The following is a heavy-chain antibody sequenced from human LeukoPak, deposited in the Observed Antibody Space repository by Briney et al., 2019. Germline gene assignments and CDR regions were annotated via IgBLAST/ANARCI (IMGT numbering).Heavy chain of an antibody. Sequence: GGSLRLSCAASGFTFTTYAINWVRQAPGKGLEWVSGISGDGDKAYYAGSVKGRFTISRDNSKNTVSLQMSSLRGEDTALYYCAKDLALTGTGGGFDVWGQGTRVAVSS. J-gene: IGHJ3*01. V-gene: IGHV3-23*01. CDR1: GFTFTTYA. D-gene: IGHD6-19*01. CDR3: AKDLALTGTGGGFDV. CDR2: ISGDGDKA.